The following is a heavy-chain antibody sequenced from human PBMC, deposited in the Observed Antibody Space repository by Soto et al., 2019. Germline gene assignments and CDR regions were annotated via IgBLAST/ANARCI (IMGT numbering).Heavy chain of an antibody. V-gene: IGHV4-30-2*01. CDR3: ARAGVVGATALDY. CDR2: IYHSGST. J-gene: IGHJ4*02. D-gene: IGHD1-26*01. Sequence: QLQLQESGSGLVKPSQTLSLTCAVSGGSISSGGYSWSWIRQPPGKGLEWIGYIYHSGSTYYNPCLKSRVTISVDRSTNQVSLKLSSVTAADTAVYYCARAGVVGATALDYWGQGTLVTVSS. CDR1: GGSISSGGYS.